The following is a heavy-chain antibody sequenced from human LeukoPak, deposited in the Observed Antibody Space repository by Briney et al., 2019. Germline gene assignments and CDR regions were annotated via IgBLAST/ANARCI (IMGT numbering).Heavy chain of an antibody. CDR2: IYYSGST. V-gene: IGHV4-39*07. J-gene: IGHJ3*02. D-gene: IGHD2-15*01. CDR3: ARVPDDIVVVVAAGTYAFDI. Sequence: PSETLSLTCTVSGGSISSSSYYWGWIRQPPGKGLEWIRSIYYSGSTYYNPPLKSRVTISVDTSKNQFSVKLSSVTAADTGVYYCARVPDDIVVVVAAGTYAFDIWGQGTMVTVSS. CDR1: GGSISSSSYY.